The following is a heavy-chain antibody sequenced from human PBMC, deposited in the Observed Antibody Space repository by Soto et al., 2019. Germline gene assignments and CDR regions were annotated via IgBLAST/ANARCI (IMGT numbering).Heavy chain of an antibody. Sequence: PGGSLRLSCAASGFTFSDYYMSWIRQAPGKGLEWVSYISSSGSTIYYADSVKGRFTISRDNAKNSQYLQMNSLRAEDTAVYYCARFGSTRCGGSSSSSGYCSGGSGFRGGRVREGHYYGMDVWGQGTTVTVSS. CDR3: ARFGSTRCGGSSSSSGYCSGGSGFRGGRVREGHYYGMDV. D-gene: IGHD2-15*01. V-gene: IGHV3-11*01. J-gene: IGHJ6*02. CDR2: ISSSGSTI. CDR1: GFTFSDYY.